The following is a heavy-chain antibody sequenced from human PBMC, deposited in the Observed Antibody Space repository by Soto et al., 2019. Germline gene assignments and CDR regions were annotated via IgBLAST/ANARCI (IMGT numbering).Heavy chain of an antibody. D-gene: IGHD3-22*01. J-gene: IGHJ4*02. Sequence: QVQLVESGGGVVQPGRSLTLSCAASEFTFSSYGIHWVRQAPGKGLEWVAVISYDGSKKQYPDSVKGRFTISRDNSKNTLTLQMHSLRAEDTAVYYCAKDTYYHDTTGYYVFDYWGQGTLVTVSS. CDR1: EFTFSSYG. CDR3: AKDTYYHDTTGYYVFDY. CDR2: ISYDGSKK. V-gene: IGHV3-30*18.